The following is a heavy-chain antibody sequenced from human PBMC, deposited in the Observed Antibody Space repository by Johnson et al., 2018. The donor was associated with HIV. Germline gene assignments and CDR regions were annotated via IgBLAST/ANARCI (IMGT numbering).Heavy chain of an antibody. D-gene: IGHD6-19*01. V-gene: IGHV3-23*04. CDR1: GFTFSSYA. CDR3: AKDMAYSSGWSDAFDI. Sequence: VQLVESGGGLVQPGGSLRLSCAASGFTFSSYAMSWVRQAPGKGLEWVSAISGSGGSTYYADSVKGRFTISRDNSKNTLYVQMNSLRAEDTAIYYCAKDMAYSSGWSDAFDIWGQGTIVSVSS. CDR2: ISGSGGST. J-gene: IGHJ3*02.